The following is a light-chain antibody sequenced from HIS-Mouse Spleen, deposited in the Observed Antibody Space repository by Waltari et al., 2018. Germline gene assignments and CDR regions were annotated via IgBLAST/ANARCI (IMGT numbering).Light chain of an antibody. CDR2: AAS. J-gene: IGKJ1*01. V-gene: IGKV1-39*01. Sequence: DIQITKSQSYLSASVGERAAITCRASQSISSYLNWYQQKPGKAPKLLIYAASSLQSGVPSRFSGSGSGTDFTLTISSLQPEDFATYYCQQSYSTPRTFGQGTKVEIK. CDR3: QQSYSTPRT. CDR1: QSISSY.